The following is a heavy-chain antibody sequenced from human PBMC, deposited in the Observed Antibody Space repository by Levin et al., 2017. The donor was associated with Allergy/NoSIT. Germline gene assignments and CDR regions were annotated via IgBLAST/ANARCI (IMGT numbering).Heavy chain of an antibody. V-gene: IGHV3-30-3*01. CDR3: ARASGFGEFTCHDY. J-gene: IGHJ4*02. D-gene: IGHD3-10*01. Sequence: GGSLRLSCAASGFTFSSYAMHWVRQAPGKGLEWVAVISYDGSNKYYADSVKGRFTISRDNSKNTLYLQMNSLRAEDTAVYYCARASGFGEFTCHDYWGQGTLVTVSS. CDR1: GFTFSSYA. CDR2: ISYDGSNK.